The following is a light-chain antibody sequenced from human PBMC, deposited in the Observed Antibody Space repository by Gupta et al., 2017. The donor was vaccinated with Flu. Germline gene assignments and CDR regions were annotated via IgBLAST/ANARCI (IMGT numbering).Light chain of an antibody. CDR3: HASDSSTNLV. V-gene: IGLV3-1*01. Sequence: SYELTQPPSVSVSPGQTASITCSGDKLGDKYACYQQKPGQSPVLVIYQDSKRPSGIPERFSGSNSGTTATLTISGTQAVDEADYYCHASDSSTNLVFGGGTKLTVL. CDR1: KLGDKY. CDR2: QDS. J-gene: IGLJ2*01.